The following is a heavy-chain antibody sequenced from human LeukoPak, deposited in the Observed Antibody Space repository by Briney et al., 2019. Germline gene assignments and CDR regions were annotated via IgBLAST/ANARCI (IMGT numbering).Heavy chain of an antibody. J-gene: IGHJ4*02. CDR3: AKDPGYSYGRGFDY. CDR2: ISGSGGST. V-gene: IGHV3-23*01. D-gene: IGHD5-18*01. Sequence: QPGASLRLSCAASGFTFGSYAMSWVRKAPGKGLEWVSAISGSGGSTYYADSVKGRFTISRDNSKNTLYLQMNSLRAEDTAVYYCAKDPGYSYGRGFDYWGQGTLVTVSS. CDR1: GFTFGSYA.